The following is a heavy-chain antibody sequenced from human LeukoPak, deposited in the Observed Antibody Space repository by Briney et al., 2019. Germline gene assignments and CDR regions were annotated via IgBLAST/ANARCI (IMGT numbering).Heavy chain of an antibody. D-gene: IGHD6-19*01. CDR1: GYTFTSYG. V-gene: IGHV1-18*01. Sequence: ASVKVSCKASGYTFTSYGISWVRQAPGQGIEWLGWISAYNGNTNYAQKLQGRVTMTTHTPTSTAYMELRSLRSDGTAVYYCARVSSGWFPIDYLGQGTLVTVSS. CDR2: ISAYNGNT. J-gene: IGHJ4*02. CDR3: ARVSSGWFPIDY.